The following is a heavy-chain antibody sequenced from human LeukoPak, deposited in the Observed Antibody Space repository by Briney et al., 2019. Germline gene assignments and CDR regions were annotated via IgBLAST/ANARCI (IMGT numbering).Heavy chain of an antibody. CDR3: ARNLDIAVAGYYFDY. Sequence: GESLTISCKGSGYSFTNYWIGWVRQMPGKRLEWMGIIYPDISDTRYSPSFQGQVTMSADKSISTAYLQWSSLQASDTAMYYCARNLDIAVAGYYFDYWGQGTLVTVSS. V-gene: IGHV5-51*01. CDR2: IYPDISDT. J-gene: IGHJ4*02. CDR1: GYSFTNYW. D-gene: IGHD6-19*01.